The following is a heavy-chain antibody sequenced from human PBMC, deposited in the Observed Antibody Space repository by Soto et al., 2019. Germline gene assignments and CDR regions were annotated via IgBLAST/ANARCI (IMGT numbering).Heavy chain of an antibody. CDR2: FDPEDGET. D-gene: IGHD3-3*01. CDR3: ATDLYSHYDPGA. CDR1: GYTLTELS. Sequence: ASVKVSCKVSGYTLTELSMHWVRQAPGKGLEWMGGFDPEDGETIYAQKFQGRVTMTEDTSTDTAHMELSSLRSEDTAVYYCATDLYSHYDPGAWGQGTLVTVSS. J-gene: IGHJ5*02. V-gene: IGHV1-24*01.